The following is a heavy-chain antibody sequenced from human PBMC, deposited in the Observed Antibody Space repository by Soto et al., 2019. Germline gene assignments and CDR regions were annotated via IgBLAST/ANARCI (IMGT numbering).Heavy chain of an antibody. Sequence: GGSLRLSCAASGFTFSSYAMNWVRQAPGKGLEWVSSVSANGRNTYYADSVKGRFTVSRDKSKNALFLQLDSLRVEDTAIYYCAKDIYSPGWLELGAPLDPWGPGTLVTVSS. CDR1: GFTFSSYA. CDR3: AKDIYSPGWLELGAPLDP. D-gene: IGHD3-22*01. V-gene: IGHV3-23*01. J-gene: IGHJ5*02. CDR2: VSANGRNT.